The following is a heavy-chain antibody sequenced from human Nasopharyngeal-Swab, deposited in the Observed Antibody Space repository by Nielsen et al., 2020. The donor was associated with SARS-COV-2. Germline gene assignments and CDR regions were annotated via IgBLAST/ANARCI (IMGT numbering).Heavy chain of an antibody. J-gene: IGHJ3*02. CDR1: GFTFSSYA. CDR2: ISYDGSNK. Sequence: GESLKISCAASGFTFSSYAMHWVRQAPGKGLEWVAVISYDGSNKYYADSVKGRSTISRDNSKNTLYLQMNSLRSEDTAVYYCARGWLLHAFDIWGQGTMVTVSS. CDR3: ARGWLLHAFDI. V-gene: IGHV3-30*04. D-gene: IGHD6-19*01.